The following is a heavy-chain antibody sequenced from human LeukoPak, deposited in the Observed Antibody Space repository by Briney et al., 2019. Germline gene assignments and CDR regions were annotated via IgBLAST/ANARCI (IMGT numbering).Heavy chain of an antibody. V-gene: IGHV3-21*01. CDR3: ARGGWYFDY. D-gene: IGHD6-19*01. CDR2: ISSSTSYI. J-gene: IGHJ4*02. Sequence: GGSLRLSCAASGFTFSGYSMNWVRQAPAKGLEWVSSISSSTSYIFYADSMKGRFTISRDNAKNSLYLQMNSLRAEDTAVYYCARGGWYFDYWGQGTLVTVSS. CDR1: GFTFSGYS.